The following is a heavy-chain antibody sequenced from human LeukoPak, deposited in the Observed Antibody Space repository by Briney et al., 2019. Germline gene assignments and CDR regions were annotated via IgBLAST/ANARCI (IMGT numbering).Heavy chain of an antibody. J-gene: IGHJ4*02. V-gene: IGHV3-23*01. D-gene: IGHD3-22*01. CDR1: GFTFSSYA. CDR2: ISGSGGST. Sequence: GGSLRLSCAASGFTFSSYAMSWVRQAPEKGLEWVSAISGSGGSTYYADSVKGRFTISRDNSKNTLYLQMNSLRAEDTAVYYCAKTSSGYYHNTLYYFDYWGQGTLVTVSS. CDR3: AKTSSGYYHNTLYYFDY.